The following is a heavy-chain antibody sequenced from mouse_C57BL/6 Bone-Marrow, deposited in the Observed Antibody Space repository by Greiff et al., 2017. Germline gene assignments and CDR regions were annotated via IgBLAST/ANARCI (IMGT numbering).Heavy chain of an antibody. CDR3: ARRGNPGFAY. V-gene: IGHV5-6*02. CDR2: ISSGGSYT. Sequence: EVMLVESGGDLVKPGGSLKLSCAASGFTFSSYGMSWVRQTPDKRLEWVATISSGGSYTYYPDSVKGRFTISRDNAKNTLYLQMSSLKSEDTAMYYCARRGNPGFAYWGQGTLVTVSA. CDR1: GFTFSSYG. J-gene: IGHJ3*01.